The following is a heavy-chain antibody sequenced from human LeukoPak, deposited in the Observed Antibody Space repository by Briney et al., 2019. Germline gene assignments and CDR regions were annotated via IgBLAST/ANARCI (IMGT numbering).Heavy chain of an antibody. Sequence: GESLQISCKGSGYIFTSYWIGWVRQLPGKGLEWMGIIYPGDSDTRYSPSFQGQVTISADKSISTAYLQWSSLKASDTVMYYCARSGYSYGYDYWGQGTLVTVSS. V-gene: IGHV5-51*01. CDR3: ARSGYSYGYDY. CDR2: IYPGDSDT. J-gene: IGHJ4*02. CDR1: GYIFTSYW. D-gene: IGHD5-18*01.